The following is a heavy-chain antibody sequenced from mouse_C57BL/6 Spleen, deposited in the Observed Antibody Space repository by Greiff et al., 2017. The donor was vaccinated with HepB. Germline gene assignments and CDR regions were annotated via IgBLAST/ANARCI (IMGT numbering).Heavy chain of an antibody. CDR1: GYTFTDYE. V-gene: IGHV1-15*01. D-gene: IGHD1-1*02. CDR2: IDPETGGT. J-gene: IGHJ2*01. Sequence: QVQLQQSGAELVRPGASVTLSCKASGYTFTDYEMHWVKQTPVHGLEWIGAIDPETGGTAYNQKFKGKAILTADKSSSTAYMELRSLTSEDSAVYYCTRYGFTMGDYWGQGTTLTVSS. CDR3: TRYGFTMGDY.